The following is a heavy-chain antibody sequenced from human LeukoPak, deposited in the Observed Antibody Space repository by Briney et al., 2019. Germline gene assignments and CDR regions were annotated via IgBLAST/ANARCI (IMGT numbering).Heavy chain of an antibody. CDR3: AKDPNYGDYGTRPEFDY. D-gene: IGHD4-17*01. CDR1: GFTFSSYG. V-gene: IGHV3-30*02. CDR2: IRYDGSNK. Sequence: GGSLRLSCAASGFTFSSYGMHWVRQAPGKGLEWVAFIRYDGSNKYYADSVKGRFTISRDNSKNTLYLQMNSLWAEDTAVYYCAKDPNYGDYGTRPEFDYWGQGTLVTVSS. J-gene: IGHJ4*02.